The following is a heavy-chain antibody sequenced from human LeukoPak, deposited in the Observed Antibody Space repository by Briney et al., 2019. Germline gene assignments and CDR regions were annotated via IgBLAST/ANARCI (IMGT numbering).Heavy chain of an antibody. J-gene: IGHJ4*02. D-gene: IGHD1-14*01. CDR3: ARSNQADDY. CDR2: INPGGSSI. Sequence: GGSLRLSCAASGFTFSSYWMHWVRQVPGKGLVWVARINPGGSSITYADSVKGRFTISRDNAKNTLYLQMDSLRVEDTGVYYCARSNQADDYWGQGTQVTVSS. CDR1: GFTFSSYW. V-gene: IGHV3-74*01.